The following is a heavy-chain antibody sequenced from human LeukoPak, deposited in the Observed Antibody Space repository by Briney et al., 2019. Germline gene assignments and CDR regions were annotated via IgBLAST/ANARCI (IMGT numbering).Heavy chain of an antibody. V-gene: IGHV4-31*03. D-gene: IGHD1-1*01. Sequence: SQTLSLTCTVSGDSISRDGSYWSWIRQYPGKGLEWIGYIYHSGYTYSNPSLKSRVTMSVDTSQNQFSLKIISVTAADTAVYFCARAGRGVNWYYYIDVWGTGTTVTISS. CDR3: ARAGRGVNWYYYIDV. J-gene: IGHJ6*03. CDR1: GDSISRDGSY. CDR2: IYHSGYT.